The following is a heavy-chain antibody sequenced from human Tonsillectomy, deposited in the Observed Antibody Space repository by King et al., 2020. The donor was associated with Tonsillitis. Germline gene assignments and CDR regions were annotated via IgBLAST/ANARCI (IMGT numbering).Heavy chain of an antibody. V-gene: IGHV3-30-3*01. Sequence: VQLVESGGGVVQPGRSLRRSCAASGFTFSSYALHCVRQAPGKGLEWVAVISFDGGNKYYADSVKGRFTIARDHSKNTLYLQMNSLRAEDTAVYFCARREGALDYYYYGMDVWGQGTTVTVSS. D-gene: IGHD4/OR15-4a*01. CDR3: ARREGALDYYYYGMDV. CDR2: ISFDGGNK. CDR1: GFTFSSYA. J-gene: IGHJ6*02.